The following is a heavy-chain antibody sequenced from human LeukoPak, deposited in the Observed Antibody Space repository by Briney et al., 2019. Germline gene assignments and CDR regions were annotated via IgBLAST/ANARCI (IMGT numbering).Heavy chain of an antibody. J-gene: IGHJ4*02. CDR2: VSYEGKSQ. CDR1: GFTFSNYG. D-gene: IGHD2-15*01. V-gene: IGHV3-30*18. CDR3: AKEGTAQISTWYDY. Sequence: PGGSLRLSHATSGFTFSNYGIHWVRQAPGKGLEWVAVVSYEGKSQYYADSVRGRFTISRDNSKNTLYLQMNSLRGEDAAVYYCAKEGTAQISTWYDYWGQGPLLTVSS.